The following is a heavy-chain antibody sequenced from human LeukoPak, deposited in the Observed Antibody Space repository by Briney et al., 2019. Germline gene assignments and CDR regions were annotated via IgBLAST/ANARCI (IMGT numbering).Heavy chain of an antibody. CDR1: GFTFSNAW. CDR2: VTSKSDGGTT. Sequence: TGGSLRLSCVASGFTFSNAWMSWVRQAPGKGLEWVGRVTSKSDGGTTDYAAPVKGRFTISRDDSKNTLYLQMNSLKIEDTAVYYCTTQYYWGQGTLVTVSS. V-gene: IGHV3-15*01. J-gene: IGHJ4*02. CDR3: TTQYY.